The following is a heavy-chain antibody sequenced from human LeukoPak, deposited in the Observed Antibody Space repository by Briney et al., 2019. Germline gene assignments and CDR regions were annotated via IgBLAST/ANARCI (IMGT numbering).Heavy chain of an antibody. D-gene: IGHD6-13*01. CDR2: FYYSGST. CDR3: ARDISIAAADKNWYFDL. V-gene: IGHV4-39*07. CDR1: GGSISSSSYY. J-gene: IGHJ2*01. Sequence: SETLSLTCTVSGGSISSSSYYWGWIRQPPRKGLEWIGSFYYSGSTFYNPSLKSRVTISVDTSKNQFSLKLSSVTAADTAVYYCARDISIAAADKNWYFDLWGRGTLVTVSS.